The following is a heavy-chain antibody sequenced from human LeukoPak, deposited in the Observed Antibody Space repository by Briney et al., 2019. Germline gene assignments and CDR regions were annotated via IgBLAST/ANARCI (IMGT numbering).Heavy chain of an antibody. Sequence: EESLKISCKGSGYSFTSYWIGWVRQMPGKGLEWMGIIYPGDSDTRYSPSFQGQVTISADKSISTAYLQWSSLKASDTAMYYCARGYCSGGSCYTRITSYFDYWGQGTLVTVSS. D-gene: IGHD2-15*01. J-gene: IGHJ4*02. CDR1: GYSFTSYW. V-gene: IGHV5-51*01. CDR3: ARGYCSGGSCYTRITSYFDY. CDR2: IYPGDSDT.